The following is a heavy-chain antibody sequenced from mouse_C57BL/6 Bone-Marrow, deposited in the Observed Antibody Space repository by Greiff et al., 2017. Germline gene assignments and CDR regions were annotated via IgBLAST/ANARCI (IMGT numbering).Heavy chain of an antibody. D-gene: IGHD1-1*01. V-gene: IGHV1-64*01. CDR2: IHPNSGST. Sequence: QVQLQQSGAELASPGASVTLSCKASGYTFTSYWMHWVKQRPGQGLEWIGMIHPNSGSTNYNEKFKSKATLTVDKSSSTAYMQLSSLTSEDSAVYYCASTTVVPFDYWGQGTTRTVSS. CDR1: GYTFTSYW. J-gene: IGHJ2*01. CDR3: ASTTVVPFDY.